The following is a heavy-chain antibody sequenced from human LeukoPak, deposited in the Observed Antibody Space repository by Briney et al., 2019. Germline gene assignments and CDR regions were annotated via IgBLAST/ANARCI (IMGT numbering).Heavy chain of an antibody. CDR3: ARELLNFNPAGY. Sequence: PSETLSLTCTVSGDSISSGSHWGWLRQSPGKGLEWIGSISHSGTTHYNPSLKSRVTISVDTSKKQFSLNLHSVTAADTAVYYCARELLNFNPAGYWGQGTLVTVSS. CDR2: ISHSGTT. CDR1: GDSISSGSH. J-gene: IGHJ4*02. V-gene: IGHV4-38-2*02. D-gene: IGHD3-9*01.